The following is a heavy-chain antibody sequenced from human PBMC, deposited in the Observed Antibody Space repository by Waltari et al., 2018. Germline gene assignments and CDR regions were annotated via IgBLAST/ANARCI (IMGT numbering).Heavy chain of an antibody. Sequence: QVQLVQSGAEVKKPGASVKVSCKASGYTFTGYYMHWVRQAPGQGLEWMGRCNPNSGGTNYSQKLHGRVTMTRYTSINTAYMELGRLRSDETAVNYCARGPPGIAAAGKGDYWGQGTLVTVSS. CDR2: CNPNSGGT. D-gene: IGHD6-13*01. CDR1: GYTFTGYY. J-gene: IGHJ4*02. V-gene: IGHV1-2*06. CDR3: ARGPPGIAAAGKGDY.